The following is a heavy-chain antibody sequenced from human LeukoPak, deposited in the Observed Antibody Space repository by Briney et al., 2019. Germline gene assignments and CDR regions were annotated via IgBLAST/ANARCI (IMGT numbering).Heavy chain of an antibody. CDR1: GVSISSSNSY. CDR2: IYYSGNT. CDR3: ARDPASYYDSNGYFDY. D-gene: IGHD3-22*01. V-gene: IGHV4-39*07. Sequence: SETLSLTCTVSGVSISSSNSYWGWIRQPPGKGLEWIGSIYYSGNTYYNASLKSQVSISIDTSKNQFSLRLTSVTAADTAVYYCARDPASYYDSNGYFDYWGQGTLVTVSS. J-gene: IGHJ4*02.